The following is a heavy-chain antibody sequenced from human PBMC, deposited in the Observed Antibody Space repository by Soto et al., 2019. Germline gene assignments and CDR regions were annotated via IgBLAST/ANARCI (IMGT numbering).Heavy chain of an antibody. CDR2: ISGSGGST. J-gene: IGHJ4*02. CDR1: GFTFSSYA. D-gene: IGHD4-17*01. CDR3: AKILGPTVTKWGGGLDY. V-gene: IGHV3-23*01. Sequence: EVQLLESGGGLVQPGGSLRLSCAASGFTFSSYAMSWVRQAPGKGLEWVSAISGSGGSTYYADSVKGRFTISRDNSQKTLYLQMKNLRAEDTAGYYCAKILGPTVTKWGGGLDYWGQGTLVTVSS.